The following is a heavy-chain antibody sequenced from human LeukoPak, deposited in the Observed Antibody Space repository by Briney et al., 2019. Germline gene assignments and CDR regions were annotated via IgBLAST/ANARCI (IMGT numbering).Heavy chain of an antibody. V-gene: IGHV4-39*07. CDR1: GGSIASSSSY. CDR3: ARLASGSYGPLTPFDY. Sequence: SETLSLTCTVSGGSIASSSSYWDWIRQPPGKGLEWIGSMYYSGSTYYNPSLKSRVTISVDTSKNQFSLRLSSVTAADTAVYYSARLASGSYGPLTPFDYWGQGTLVTVSS. J-gene: IGHJ4*02. CDR2: MYYSGST. D-gene: IGHD1-26*01.